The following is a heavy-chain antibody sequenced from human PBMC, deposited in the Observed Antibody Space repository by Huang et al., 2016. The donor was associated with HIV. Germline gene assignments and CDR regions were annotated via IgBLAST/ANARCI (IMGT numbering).Heavy chain of an antibody. J-gene: IGHJ3*02. CDR3: ATNLQIGVVPPDMGYDAFDM. D-gene: IGHD2-2*01. V-gene: IGHV3-7*01. Sequence: DEHLVESGGGLVQPGGSVTITCAVAGFTFKNYWMNWVRQAAGKGLEWVANIRGDGSQKNYVDSVKGRFTIFRDNAKNLLYLQMKSLRAEDTSVYYCATNLQIGVVPPDMGYDAFDMWGQGTMVTVSS. CDR2: IRGDGSQK. CDR1: GFTFKNYW.